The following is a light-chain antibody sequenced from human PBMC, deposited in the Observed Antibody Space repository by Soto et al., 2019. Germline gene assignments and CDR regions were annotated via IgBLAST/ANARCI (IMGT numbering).Light chain of an antibody. J-gene: IGKJ3*01. CDR1: QSLDTYT. CDR3: QQYAESPIT. Sequence: EIVLTQSPVTLSLSPGEKATLSCRASQSLDTYTSAWYQQKPGQAPRLLIYGASTRAAAIPDRFIGSGSGTDFALTISRLEPEDFAVYYCQQYAESPITFGPGTKVYIK. V-gene: IGKV3-20*01. CDR2: GAS.